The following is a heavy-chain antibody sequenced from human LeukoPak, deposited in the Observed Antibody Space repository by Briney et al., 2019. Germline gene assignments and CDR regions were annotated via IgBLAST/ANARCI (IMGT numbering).Heavy chain of an antibody. CDR1: GGSISSYY. J-gene: IGHJ4*02. CDR3: ARIAARRQDFDY. D-gene: IGHD6-6*01. Sequence: SETLSLTCTVSGGSISSYYWSWIRQPAGKGLEWIGRIYTSGSTDYNPSLKSRVTMSVDTSKNQFSLKLSSVTAADTAVYYCARIAARRQDFDYWGQGTLVTVSS. CDR2: IYTSGST. V-gene: IGHV4-4*07.